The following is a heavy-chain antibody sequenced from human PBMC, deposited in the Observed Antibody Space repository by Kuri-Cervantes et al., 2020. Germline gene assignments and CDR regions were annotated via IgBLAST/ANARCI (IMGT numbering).Heavy chain of an antibody. J-gene: IGHJ5*02. CDR3: ATMSGGESYKDDWFDP. D-gene: IGHD5-24*01. CDR2: VYYSDST. Sequence: SETLSLTCAVYGGSFSGYYWSWIRQPPGKGLEWIGNVYYSDSTYPNPSLKSRVTVSIDTSKNQFSLRLSSVTAADTAVYYCATMSGGESYKDDWFDPWGQGTLVTVSS. CDR1: GGSFSGYY. V-gene: IGHV4-34*01.